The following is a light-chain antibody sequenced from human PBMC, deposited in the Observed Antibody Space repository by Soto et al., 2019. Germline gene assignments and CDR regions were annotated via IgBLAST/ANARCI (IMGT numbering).Light chain of an antibody. V-gene: IGLV2-14*03. Sequence: SVLTQPASLSGSPGQSITISCTGNSSDVGGYNYDSWYQQHPGKAPKFMIYDVSNRPSGFSNRFSGSKSGNTASLTISGLQSEDEADYYCCSYTTSNTRQIVFGTGTKVTVL. CDR1: SSDVGGYNY. CDR2: DVS. CDR3: CSYTTSNTRQIV. J-gene: IGLJ1*01.